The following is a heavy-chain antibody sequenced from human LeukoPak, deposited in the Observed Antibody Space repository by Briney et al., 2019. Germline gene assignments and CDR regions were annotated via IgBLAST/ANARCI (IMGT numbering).Heavy chain of an antibody. CDR3: ARGSSGWLGYYYYYMDV. CDR1: GFTFSSYW. CDR2: IKQDGSQK. Sequence: GGSLRLSCVDSGFTFSSYWMSWVLQAPGEGLEWMANIKQDGSQKYYVDSVEGRLTSSRDNAKNSLYLQMNSLRAEDTAVYYCARGSSGWLGYYYYYMDVWGKGTTVTVSS. J-gene: IGHJ6*03. D-gene: IGHD6-19*01. V-gene: IGHV3-7*04.